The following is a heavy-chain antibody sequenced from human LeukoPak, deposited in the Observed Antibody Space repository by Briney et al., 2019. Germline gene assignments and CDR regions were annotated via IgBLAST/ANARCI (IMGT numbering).Heavy chain of an antibody. V-gene: IGHV1-46*01. CDR2: VNPSAGIT. CDR3: ARYGEDCSGGSCSHYYYYYYMDV. CDR1: GYTFTSYH. Sequence: ASVKVSCKASGYTFTSYHMHWVRQAPGQGLDWMGIVNPSAGITTYAQKFQGRVTMTRDTSISTAYMELSRLRSDDTAVYYCARYGEDCSGGSCSHYYYYYYMDVWGKGTTVTVSS. J-gene: IGHJ6*03. D-gene: IGHD2-15*01.